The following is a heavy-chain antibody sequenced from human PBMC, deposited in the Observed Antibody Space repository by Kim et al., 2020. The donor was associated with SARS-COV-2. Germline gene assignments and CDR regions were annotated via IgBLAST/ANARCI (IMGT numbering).Heavy chain of an antibody. CDR3: ASGETWFPFYY. CDR2: INHSGST. D-gene: IGHD3-10*01. V-gene: IGHV4-34*01. Sequence: SETLSLTCVVYGGSFSGYYWSWIRQPPGKGLEWIGEINHSGSTNYNPSLKSRVSISFDTSKTQFSLKLSSVTAADTAVYYCASGETWFPFYYWGQGTLVT. CDR1: GGSFSGYY. J-gene: IGHJ4*02.